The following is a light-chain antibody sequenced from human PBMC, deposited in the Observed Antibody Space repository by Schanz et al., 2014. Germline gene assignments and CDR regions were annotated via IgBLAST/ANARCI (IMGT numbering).Light chain of an antibody. J-gene: IGLJ3*02. V-gene: IGLV2-23*01. CDR2: EGS. CDR1: SSDVGSYNL. CDR3: CSYAGSSTWV. Sequence: QSALTQPASVSGSPGQSITISCTGTSSDVGSYNLVSWYQQHPRKAPKLMIYEGSKRPSGVSNRFSGSKSGNTASLTISGLQAEDEADYYCCSYAGSSTWVFGGGTKLTVL.